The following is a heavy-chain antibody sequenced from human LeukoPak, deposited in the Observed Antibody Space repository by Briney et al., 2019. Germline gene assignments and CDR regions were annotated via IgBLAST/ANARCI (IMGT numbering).Heavy chain of an antibody. V-gene: IGHV3-9*01. CDR2: ISWNSGNI. CDR1: GFTFNEYA. CDR3: VKDIRDDPPPYFFDC. Sequence: GRSLRLSCAASGFTFNEYAMHWVRQVPGKSLEWVSGISWNSGNIGYADPVKGRFTISRDNAKNSLYLQISSLRTEDTALYYCVKDIRDDPPPYFFDCWGQGTLVTVSS. D-gene: IGHD5-24*01. J-gene: IGHJ4*02.